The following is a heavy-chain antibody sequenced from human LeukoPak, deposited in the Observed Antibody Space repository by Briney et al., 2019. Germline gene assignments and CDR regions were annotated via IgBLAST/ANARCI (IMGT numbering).Heavy chain of an antibody. J-gene: IGHJ4*02. Sequence: PGGSLRLSCAASGFTFSSYAMRWVRQAPGKGLEWVSSIGGSSGSTYYADSVKGRFTNSRDNSKNTLYLQMNSLSAEDTAVYYCAKGVSSPLCYFDYWGQGTLVTVSS. D-gene: IGHD6-13*01. CDR3: AKGVSSPLCYFDY. CDR2: IGGSSGST. CDR1: GFTFSSYA. V-gene: IGHV3-23*01.